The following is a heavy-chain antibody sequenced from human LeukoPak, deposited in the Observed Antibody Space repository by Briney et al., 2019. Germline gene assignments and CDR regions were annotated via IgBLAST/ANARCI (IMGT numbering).Heavy chain of an antibody. CDR2: IRYDGSNK. CDR3: AKDGGSDPDSFDI. J-gene: IGHJ3*02. D-gene: IGHD2-15*01. Sequence: PGGSLRLSCAGSGFTFSHYSMNWVRQAPGKGLEWLAFIRYDGSNKNYADSVKGRFTISRDNTKNSLYLQMNSLRAEDTAVYYCAKDGGSDPDSFDIWGQGTMVTVSS. V-gene: IGHV3-30*02. CDR1: GFTFSHYS.